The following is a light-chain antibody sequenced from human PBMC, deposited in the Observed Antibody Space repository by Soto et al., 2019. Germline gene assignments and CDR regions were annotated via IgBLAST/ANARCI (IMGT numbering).Light chain of an antibody. CDR1: QSVSSY. CDR2: DAS. V-gene: IGKV3-11*01. CDR3: QQRSNWPLT. J-gene: IGKJ4*01. Sequence: EIVLTQSPATLSLCPGERATLSCRASQSVSSYLAWYQQKPGQAPRLLMYDASTRATGIPARFSGSGSGTDFTLTISNLEPEDFAVYYCQQRSNWPLTFGGGTKVEIK.